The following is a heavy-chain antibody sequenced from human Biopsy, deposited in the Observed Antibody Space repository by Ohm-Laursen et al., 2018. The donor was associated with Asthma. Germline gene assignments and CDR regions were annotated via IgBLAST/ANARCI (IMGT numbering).Heavy chain of an antibody. CDR3: ARKAGSCISRTCYSLDF. CDR1: GGTFNTYV. D-gene: IGHD2-2*01. Sequence: SSVKVSCKSLGGTFNTYVIGWVRQAPGQGLEWMGGINSVLGTTTYPQKFQDRVTITADDSTSTVYMELSSLRSEDTAVYYCARKAGSCISRTCYSLDFWGQGTPVTVSS. J-gene: IGHJ4*02. CDR2: INSVLGTT. V-gene: IGHV1-69*01.